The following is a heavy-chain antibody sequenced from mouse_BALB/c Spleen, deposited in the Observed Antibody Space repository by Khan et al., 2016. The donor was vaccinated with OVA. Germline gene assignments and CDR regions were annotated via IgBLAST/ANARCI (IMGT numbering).Heavy chain of an antibody. D-gene: IGHD2-10*01. CDR1: GHTFTKYG. J-gene: IGHJ4*01. V-gene: IGHV9-3-1*01. CDR2: INTYTGEP. CDR3: ARPPYFSYVMDN. Sequence: QIQLVQSGPELKKPGEIVKISCKASGHTFTKYGMNWVKQAPGKGLKWMGWINTYTGEPTYADDFNGRFAFSLETSASTAYLQINNLKNEDTATYFCARPPYFSYVMDNWGQGTSVTVAS.